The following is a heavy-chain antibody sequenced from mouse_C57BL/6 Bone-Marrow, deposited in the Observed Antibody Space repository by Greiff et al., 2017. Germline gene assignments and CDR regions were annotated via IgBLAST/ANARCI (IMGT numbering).Heavy chain of an antibody. D-gene: IGHD1-1*01. J-gene: IGHJ4*01. CDR2: IDPSASET. CDR1: GYTFTSYW. CDR3: ARGASITTVVATDGFGY. V-gene: IGHV1-52*01. Sequence: VQLQQPGAELVRPGSSVKLSCKASGYTFTSYWMHWVKQRPIQSLEWIGNIDPSASETHYNQKFKDKATLTVDKSSSTAYMQLSSLTSEDSAVYYCARGASITTVVATDGFGYWGQGTSVTVSS.